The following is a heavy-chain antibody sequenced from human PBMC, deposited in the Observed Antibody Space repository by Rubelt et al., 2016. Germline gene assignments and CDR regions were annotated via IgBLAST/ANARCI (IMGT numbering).Heavy chain of an antibody. Sequence: QAPGKGLEWVAVVRFDGTRTYYADSVRGRFTMSRDNSRSTLYLQMNSLRAEDTAVYYCARENDCSSVSCRWGQGTTVTVSS. CDR3: ARENDCSSVSCR. V-gene: IGHV3-33*01. D-gene: IGHD2-2*01. J-gene: IGHJ3*01. CDR2: VRFDGTRT.